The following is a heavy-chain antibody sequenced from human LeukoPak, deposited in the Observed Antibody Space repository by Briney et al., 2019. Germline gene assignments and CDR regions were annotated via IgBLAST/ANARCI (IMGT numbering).Heavy chain of an antibody. D-gene: IGHD5-18*01. J-gene: IGHJ3*02. Sequence: GGSLRLSCAASGFTFSSYWMSWVRQAPGKGLGWVANTNQDGSEKNYVDSVKGRLTISRDNAKNSLCLQMNSLRAEDTAVYYCARDRGYSTFDMWGQGTMVTVSS. CDR2: TNQDGSEK. CDR3: ARDRGYSTFDM. V-gene: IGHV3-7*05. CDR1: GFTFSSYW.